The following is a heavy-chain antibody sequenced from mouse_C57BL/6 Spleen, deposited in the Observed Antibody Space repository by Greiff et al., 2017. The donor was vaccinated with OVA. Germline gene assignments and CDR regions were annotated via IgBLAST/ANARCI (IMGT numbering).Heavy chain of an antibody. CDR3: TRSVYGNPYYYAMDY. CDR2: IDPETGGT. V-gene: IGHV1-15*01. Sequence: QVQLQQSGAELVRPGASVTLSCKASGYTFTDYEMHWVKQTPVHGLEWIGAIDPETGGTAYNQKFKGKAILTADKSSSTAYMELRSLTSEDSAVYYCTRSVYGNPYYYAMDYWGQGTSVTVSS. D-gene: IGHD2-1*01. J-gene: IGHJ4*01. CDR1: GYTFTDYE.